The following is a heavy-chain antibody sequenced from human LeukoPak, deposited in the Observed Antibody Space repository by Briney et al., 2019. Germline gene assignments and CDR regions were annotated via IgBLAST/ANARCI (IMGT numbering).Heavy chain of an antibody. CDR2: IIPIFGTA. CDR1: GGTFSSYA. D-gene: IGHD5-24*01. CDR3: ARVRRDGVDY. Sequence: SVKVSCKASGGTFSSYAISWVRQAPAQGLEWMGRIIPIFGTANYAQKFQGRVTITTDESTSTAYMELSSLRSEDTAVYYCARVRRDGVDYWGQGTLVTVSS. J-gene: IGHJ4*02. V-gene: IGHV1-69*05.